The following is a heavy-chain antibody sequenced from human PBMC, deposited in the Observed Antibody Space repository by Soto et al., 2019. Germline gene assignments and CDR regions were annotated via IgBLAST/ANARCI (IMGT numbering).Heavy chain of an antibody. V-gene: IGHV4-30-2*01. CDR2: IYHSGST. CDR3: VRVPGP. J-gene: IGHJ5*02. CDR1: GGSISSGGYS. Sequence: PSETLSLTCAFSGGSISSGGYSWSWIRQPPGKGLEWIGYIYHSGSTYYNPSLKSRVTISVDRSKNQFSLKLSSVTAADTAVYYCVRVPGPWGQGTLVTVSS.